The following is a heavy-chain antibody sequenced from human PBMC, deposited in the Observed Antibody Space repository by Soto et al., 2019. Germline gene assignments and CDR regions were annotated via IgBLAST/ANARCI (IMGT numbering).Heavy chain of an antibody. CDR1: AFTFSSYA. J-gene: IGHJ4*02. V-gene: IGHV3-23*01. Sequence: EVQLLESGGGLAQPGGSLRLSCAASAFTFSSYAMSWVRQAPGKGLEWVSAVSGSGDSTYYADSVQGRFTISRDNSKNPPYLHLHRLRAVDTAVYYCAKGRASDCPGGTQDCWGPGPLVTVSS. CDR2: VSGSGDST. CDR3: AKGRASDCPGGTQDC. D-gene: IGHD2-21*02.